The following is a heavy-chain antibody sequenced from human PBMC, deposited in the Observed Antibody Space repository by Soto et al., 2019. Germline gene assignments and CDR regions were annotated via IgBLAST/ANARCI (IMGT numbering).Heavy chain of an antibody. D-gene: IGHD2-8*02. CDR2: INSGGIT. J-gene: IGHJ5*02. CDR1: GGSFIGYL. CDR3: SPNPRLLVP. V-gene: IGHV4-34*03. Sequence: QVQLQQWGGGLFKPAETLSLNCTVSGGSFIGYLYNWIRQAPGRGPEWIAEINSGGITKYNPSLKSRLHLVGGPSKKQFPPALKALTAGDQACQLLSPNPRLLVPWGQGSLVIVSS.